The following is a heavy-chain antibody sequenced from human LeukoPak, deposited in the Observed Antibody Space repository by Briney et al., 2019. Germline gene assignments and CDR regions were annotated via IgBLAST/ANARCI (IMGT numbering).Heavy chain of an antibody. D-gene: IGHD3-22*01. CDR1: GFTISDYT. V-gene: IGHV3-21*01. CDR3: ARVLSGSWDWFDP. J-gene: IGHJ5*02. Sequence: GGSLRLSCAASGFTISDYTMNWVRQAPGKGLEWVSSISSSSKYIYYADSVKGRFTISRDNAKDSLYLEMNSLRAEDTAVYYCARVLSGSWDWFDPWGQGTLVTVSS. CDR2: ISSSSKYI.